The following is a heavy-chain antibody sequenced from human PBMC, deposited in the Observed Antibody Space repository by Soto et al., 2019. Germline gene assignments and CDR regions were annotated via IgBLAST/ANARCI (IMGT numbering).Heavy chain of an antibody. CDR2: ISYDGSNK. V-gene: IGHV3-30*18. J-gene: IGHJ6*03. CDR1: GFTFSSYG. Sequence: GGSLRLSCAASGFTFSSYGMHWVRQAPGKGLEWVAVISYDGSNKYYADSVKGRFTISRDNSKNTLYLQMNSLRAEDTAVYYCAKDDTPSYYYYYYMDVWGKGTTVTVSS. CDR3: AKDDTPSYYYYYYMDV.